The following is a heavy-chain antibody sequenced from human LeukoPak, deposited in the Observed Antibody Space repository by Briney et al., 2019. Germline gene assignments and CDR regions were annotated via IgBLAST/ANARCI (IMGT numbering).Heavy chain of an antibody. CDR1: DGSISSSSYY. CDR3: ASLTGDTDY. CDR2: IYYSGST. J-gene: IGHJ4*02. D-gene: IGHD7-27*01. V-gene: IGHV4-39*01. Sequence: SETLSLTCTVSDGSISSSSYYWGWIRQPPGKGLEWIGSIYYSGSTYYNPSLKSRVTISVDTSKNQFSLKLSSVTAADTAVYYCASLTGDTDYWGQGTLVTVSS.